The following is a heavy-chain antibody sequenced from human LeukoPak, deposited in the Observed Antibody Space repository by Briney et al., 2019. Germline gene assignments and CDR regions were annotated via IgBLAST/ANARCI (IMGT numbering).Heavy chain of an antibody. CDR3: ARGRNWIVSGRQRSNWFDP. D-gene: IGHD1-1*01. V-gene: IGHV4-34*01. CDR1: GGSFSGYY. J-gene: IGHJ5*02. CDR2: INHSGST. Sequence: PSETLSLTCAVYGGSFSGYYWSWIRQPPGKGLEWIGEINHSGSTNYNPSLKSRVTISVDTSKNQFSLKLSSVTAADTAVYYCARGRNWIVSGRQRSNWFDPWGQGTLVTVSS.